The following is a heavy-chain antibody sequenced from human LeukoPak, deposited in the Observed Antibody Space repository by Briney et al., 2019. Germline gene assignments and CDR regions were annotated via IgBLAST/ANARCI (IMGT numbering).Heavy chain of an antibody. Sequence: GGSLRLSCAASGFTFRNFWMTWVRQAPGKGLEWVANIKQDGSEKHYVDSVKGRFTISRDNAKNSLYLQMNSLRAEDTAVYYCAKGPAPYCSGGSCYSPHWYFDLWGRGTLVTVSS. V-gene: IGHV3-7*03. J-gene: IGHJ2*01. CDR1: GFTFRNFW. CDR2: IKQDGSEK. D-gene: IGHD2-15*01. CDR3: AKGPAPYCSGGSCYSPHWYFDL.